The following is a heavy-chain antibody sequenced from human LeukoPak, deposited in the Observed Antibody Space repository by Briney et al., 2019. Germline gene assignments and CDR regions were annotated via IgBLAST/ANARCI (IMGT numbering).Heavy chain of an antibody. D-gene: IGHD2-2*01. CDR2: INHRGST. CDR1: GGSFSGDY. V-gene: IGHV4-34*01. Sequence: SETLSLTCAVYGGSFSGDYWSWIPPPPGKGLEWIGEINHRGSTNYNPSLKSRVTISVDTSKNQFSLKLSSVTAADTAVYYCARESDRYCSSTSCSKYYFDYWGQGTLVTVSS. CDR3: ARESDRYCSSTSCSKYYFDY. J-gene: IGHJ4*02.